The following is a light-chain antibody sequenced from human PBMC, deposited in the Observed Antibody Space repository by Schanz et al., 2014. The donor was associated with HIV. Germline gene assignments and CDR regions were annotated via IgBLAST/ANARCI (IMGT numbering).Light chain of an antibody. CDR1: SSNIATNA. CDR3: AAWDDSLNGVV. Sequence: QSVLTQPPSASGTPGQRVTMSCSASSSNIATNAVNWYQQLPGTAPKLLIYNTYHRPSGVPDRFSGSESGTSASLAISGLQSEDEADYYCAAWDDSLNGVVFGGGTKLTVL. V-gene: IGLV1-44*01. J-gene: IGLJ2*01. CDR2: NTY.